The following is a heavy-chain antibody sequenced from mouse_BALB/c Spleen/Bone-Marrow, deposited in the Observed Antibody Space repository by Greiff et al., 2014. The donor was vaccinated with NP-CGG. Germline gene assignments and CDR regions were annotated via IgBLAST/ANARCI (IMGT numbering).Heavy chain of an antibody. CDR2: IVPGSDYT. J-gene: IGHJ3*01. D-gene: IGHD4-1*01. V-gene: IGHV1-4*01. CDR1: GYTFTNYT. Sequence: QVQLQQSGAELARPGASVKMSCKASGYTFTNYTLQWIRQRPGQGLEWIGYIVPGSDYTNYNQNFKDKATLTADKSSSTAYMQLNSLTSEDFAVYYCAREARTGAWFAYWGQGTLVTVSA. CDR3: AREARTGAWFAY.